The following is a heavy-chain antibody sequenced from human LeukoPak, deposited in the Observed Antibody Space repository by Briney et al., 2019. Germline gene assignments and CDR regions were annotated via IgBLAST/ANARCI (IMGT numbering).Heavy chain of an antibody. CDR3: AKDCDYGGNSGMPCY. Sequence: PGGSLRLSCAASGLTLSNYVMNWVRQTPGKGLEWVSVMTVSGDYTFYADSVKGRFSISRDNSRNTLYLQMNSLRAEDTAVHYCAKDCDYGGNSGMPCYWGQGSLVTVSS. J-gene: IGHJ4*02. CDR2: MTVSGDYT. D-gene: IGHD4-23*01. V-gene: IGHV3-23*01. CDR1: GLTLSNYV.